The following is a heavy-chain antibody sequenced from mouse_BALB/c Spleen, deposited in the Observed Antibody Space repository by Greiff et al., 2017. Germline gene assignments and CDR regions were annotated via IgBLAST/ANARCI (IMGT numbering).Heavy chain of an antibody. CDR3: ARGSGSSLDY. V-gene: IGHV1-34*02. CDR1: GFNIKDTY. Sequence: EVQLQQSGAELVKPGASVKLSCTASGFNIKDTYMHWVKQSNGKSLEWIGNIDPYYGGTSYNQKFKGKATLTVDKSSSTAYMQLKSLTSEDSAVYYCARGSGSSLDYWGQGTTLTVSS. J-gene: IGHJ2*01. D-gene: IGHD1-1*01. CDR2: IDPYYGGT.